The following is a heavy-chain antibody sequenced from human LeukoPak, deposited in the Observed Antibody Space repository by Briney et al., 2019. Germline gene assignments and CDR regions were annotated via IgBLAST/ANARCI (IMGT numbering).Heavy chain of an antibody. V-gene: IGHV3-7*01. CDR1: GFTFSNYW. CDR3: GRDATRRFDY. CDR2: IKEDGSEK. J-gene: IGHJ4*02. Sequence: PGGSLRLSCAASGFTFSNYWMTWVRQAPGKGLEWVANIKEDGSEKYYVDSVKGRFTISKDNAQNSLFLRMNGLRVEDTAVYYCGRDATRRFDYWGRGTLVTVSS.